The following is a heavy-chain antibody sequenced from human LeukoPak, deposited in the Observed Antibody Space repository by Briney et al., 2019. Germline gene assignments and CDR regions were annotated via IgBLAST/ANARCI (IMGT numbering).Heavy chain of an antibody. Sequence: ASVKVSCKASGGTFSSYAISWVRQAPGQGLEWMGGIIPIFGTANYAQKFQGRLTITRDSSIDTAYMDLSGLNSEDTAVYYCARGVPLGYCTYGVCYPPYYFDYWGQGTLVTASS. CDR1: GGTFSSYA. CDR3: ARGVPLGYCTYGVCYPPYYFDY. CDR2: IIPIFGTA. J-gene: IGHJ4*02. D-gene: IGHD2-8*01. V-gene: IGHV1-69*05.